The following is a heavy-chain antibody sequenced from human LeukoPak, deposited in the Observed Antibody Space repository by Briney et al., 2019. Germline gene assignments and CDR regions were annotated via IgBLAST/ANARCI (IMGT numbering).Heavy chain of an antibody. CDR1: GDSISTSSYY. J-gene: IGHJ6*03. CDR3: ARHKDYYYSYMDV. V-gene: IGHV4-39*01. CDR2: IYYSGST. Sequence: KPSETLSLTCTVSGDSISTSSYYWGWIRQPPGEGLEWIGTIYYSGSTYYNPSLTSRVTISVDTSKNQFSLKLSSVTAADTAVYYCARHKDYYYSYMDVWGKGTTVTISS.